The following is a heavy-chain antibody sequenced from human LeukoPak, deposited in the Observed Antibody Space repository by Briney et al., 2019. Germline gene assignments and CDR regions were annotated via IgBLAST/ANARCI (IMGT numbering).Heavy chain of an antibody. J-gene: IGHJ4*02. D-gene: IGHD2-2*02. V-gene: IGHV1-2*02. CDR1: GYTFTGYY. CDR3: ARPTQPYCSSTSCYRGHRLECDY. CDR2: INPNSGGT. Sequence: ASVKVSCKASGYTFTGYYMHWVRQAPGRGLEWMGWINPNSGGTNYAQKFQGRVTMTRDTSISTAYMELSRLRSDDTAVYYCARPTQPYCSSTSCYRGHRLECDYWGQGTLVTVSS.